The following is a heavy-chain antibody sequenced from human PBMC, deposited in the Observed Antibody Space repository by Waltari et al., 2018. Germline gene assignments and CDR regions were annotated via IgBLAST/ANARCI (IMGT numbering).Heavy chain of an antibody. D-gene: IGHD2-21*01. Sequence: QVQLVQSGAEVKKPGSSVKVSCKASGGTFSSYAISWVRQAPGQGLEWMGRSIPTLGTAKYSQKYQGRVTITADKSTSTAYMELSSLRSEYTAVYYCAREMVVVIATSNWFDPWGQGTLVTVSS. J-gene: IGHJ5*02. CDR1: GGTFSSYA. CDR3: AREMVVVIATSNWFDP. V-gene: IGHV1-69*08. CDR2: SIPTLGTA.